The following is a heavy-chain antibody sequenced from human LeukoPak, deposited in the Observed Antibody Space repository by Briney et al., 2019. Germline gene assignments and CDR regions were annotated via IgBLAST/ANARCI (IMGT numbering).Heavy chain of an antibody. CDR3: ARAFLNGDHESYFDY. J-gene: IGHJ4*02. Sequence: SETLSLTCTVSGGSISSYYWSWIRQPPGKGLEWIGYIYYSGSTNYNPSLKSRVTISVDTSKNQFSLKLSSVTAADTAVYYCARAFLNGDHESYFDYWGQGTLVTVSS. D-gene: IGHD4-17*01. CDR1: GGSISSYY. CDR2: IYYSGST. V-gene: IGHV4-59*12.